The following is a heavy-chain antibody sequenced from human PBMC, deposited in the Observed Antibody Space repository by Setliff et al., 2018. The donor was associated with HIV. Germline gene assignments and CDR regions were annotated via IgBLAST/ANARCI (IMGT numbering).Heavy chain of an antibody. Sequence: ASVKVSCKASGYTFTSYGISWVRQAPGQGLEWMGWNSAYNGNTNYAQKLQGRVTMTTDTSTSTAYMELRSLRSDDTAVYYCARAWTYYYGSGSYRRLDYYYYYMDVWGKGTTVTVSS. J-gene: IGHJ6*03. D-gene: IGHD3-10*01. V-gene: IGHV1-18*01. CDR2: NSAYNGNT. CDR3: ARAWTYYYGSGSYRRLDYYYYYMDV. CDR1: GYTFTSYG.